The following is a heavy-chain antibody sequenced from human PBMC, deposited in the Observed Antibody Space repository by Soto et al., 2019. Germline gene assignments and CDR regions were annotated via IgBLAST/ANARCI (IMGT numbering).Heavy chain of an antibody. V-gene: IGHV3-7*03. CDR2: IKVDGSEI. CDR3: ARGHSTSPNWFDP. D-gene: IGHD6-6*01. Sequence: EVQLVESGGGLVQPGGSLRLSCAASGFTFSTYWMSWVRQPPGKGLEWVANIKVDGSEIYHVDSVKGRFTISRDNAKNSLYLQMNSLRAEDTAVYYCARGHSTSPNWFDPWGQGTLVTVSS. CDR1: GFTFSTYW. J-gene: IGHJ5*02.